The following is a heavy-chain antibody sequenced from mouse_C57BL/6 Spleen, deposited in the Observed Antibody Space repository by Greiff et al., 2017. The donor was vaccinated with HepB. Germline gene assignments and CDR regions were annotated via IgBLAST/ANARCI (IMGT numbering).Heavy chain of an antibody. D-gene: IGHD2-10*01. CDR2: IYPGDGDT. J-gene: IGHJ4*01. CDR1: GYAFSSSW. CDR3: ARSSYYGKGVYAMDY. V-gene: IGHV1-82*01. Sequence: VKLMESGPELVKPGASVKISCKASGYAFSSSWMNWVKQRPGKGLEWIGRIYPGDGDTNYNGKFKGKATLTADKSSSTAYMQLSSLTSEDSAVYFCARSSYYGKGVYAMDYWGQGTSVTVSS.